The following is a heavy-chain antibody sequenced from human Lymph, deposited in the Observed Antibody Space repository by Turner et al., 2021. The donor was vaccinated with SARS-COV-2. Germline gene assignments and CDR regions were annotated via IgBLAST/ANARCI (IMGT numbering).Heavy chain of an antibody. CDR3: ARAAHMDY. D-gene: IGHD2-21*01. CDR1: GFTFSSYS. J-gene: IGHJ4*02. V-gene: IGHV3-21*01. CDR2: ISTTSSYI. Sequence: EVQLVESGGGLVKPGGSMGLACAASGFTFSSYSMNWVRQAPGKGLEWVSSISTTSSYISYADSVKGRFTISRDNAKNSLYLQMNSLRAEDTAVYYCARAAHMDYWGQGTLVTVSS.